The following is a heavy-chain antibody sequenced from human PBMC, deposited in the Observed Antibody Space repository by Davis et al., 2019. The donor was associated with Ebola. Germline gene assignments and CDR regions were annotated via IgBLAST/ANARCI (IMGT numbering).Heavy chain of an antibody. J-gene: IGHJ4*02. Sequence: GESLKISCAASGFTFSSYGMHWVRQAPVKGLERVAVISSDGSKKYYADSVKGRFTISSDNSKNTLYLQTNSLRAEDTAVYYWAGGDITMFETYFEYWGQGTLVTVS. V-gene: IGHV3-30*03. CDR3: AGGDITMFETYFEY. CDR1: GFTFSSYG. D-gene: IGHD3-3*01. CDR2: ISSDGSKK.